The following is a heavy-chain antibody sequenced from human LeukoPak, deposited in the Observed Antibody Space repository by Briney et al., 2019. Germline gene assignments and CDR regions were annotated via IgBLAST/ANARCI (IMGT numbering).Heavy chain of an antibody. CDR1: GFTLSSYA. CDR2: ISGSGTGT. CDR3: AREGGSSWYYFDY. Sequence: GGSLRLSCAASGFTLSSYAMSWVRQAPGKGLEWVSTISGSGTGTYYADSVKGRFTISRDNSKNTLYLQMNSLRAEDTAVYYCAREGGSSWYYFDYWGQGTLVTVSS. D-gene: IGHD6-13*01. J-gene: IGHJ4*02. V-gene: IGHV3-23*01.